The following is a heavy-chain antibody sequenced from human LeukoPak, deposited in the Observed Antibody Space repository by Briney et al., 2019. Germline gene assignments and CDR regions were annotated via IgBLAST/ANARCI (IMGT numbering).Heavy chain of an antibody. CDR3: AKDRPHPSAEPTNFDD. CDR1: GFTFSSYS. CDR2: ISGSGGST. J-gene: IGHJ4*02. V-gene: IGHV3-23*01. D-gene: IGHD1-14*01. Sequence: GGSLRLSCAASGFTFSSYSMSWVRQAPGKGLEWVSAISGSGGSTYHADSVRGRFTISRDNSKNTLYLQMNSLRAEDTAVYYCAKDRPHPSAEPTNFDDWGQGTLVTVSS.